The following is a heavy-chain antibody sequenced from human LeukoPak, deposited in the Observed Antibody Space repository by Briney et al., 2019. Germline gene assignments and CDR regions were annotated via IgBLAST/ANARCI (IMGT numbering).Heavy chain of an antibody. CDR3: ARDLKATTMTTFPYYYYGMDV. J-gene: IGHJ6*02. V-gene: IGHV4-4*07. CDR2: IYTSGST. CDR1: GVSISSYY. D-gene: IGHD4-17*01. Sequence: SETLSLTCTVSGVSISSYYWSWIRQPAGKGLEWIGRIYTSGSTNYNPSLKSRVTMSVDTSKNQFSLKLSSVTAADTAVYYCARDLKATTMTTFPYYYYGMDVWGQGTTVTVSS.